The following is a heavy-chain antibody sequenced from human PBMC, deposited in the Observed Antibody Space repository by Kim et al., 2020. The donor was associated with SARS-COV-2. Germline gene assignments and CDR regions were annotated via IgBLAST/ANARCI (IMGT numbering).Heavy chain of an antibody. J-gene: IGHJ6*02. CDR3: SLERGLTGYPDYYYGMDV. CDR1: GFTFSSYA. D-gene: IGHD3-9*01. V-gene: IGHV3-23*01. Sequence: GGSLRLSCAASGFTFSSYAMSWVRQAPGKGLEWVSAISGSGGSTYYADSVKGRFTISRDNSKNTLYLQMNSLRAEDTAVYYCSLERGLTGYPDYYYGMDVWGQGTTVTVSS. CDR2: ISGSGGST.